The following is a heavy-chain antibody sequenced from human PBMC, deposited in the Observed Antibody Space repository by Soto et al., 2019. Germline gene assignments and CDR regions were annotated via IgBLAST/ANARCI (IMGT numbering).Heavy chain of an antibody. CDR2: ISSSSSTI. D-gene: IGHD3-22*01. V-gene: IGHV3-48*02. J-gene: IGHJ4*02. CDR1: GFTFSSYS. CDR3: ARGGYCYDSSGFDY. Sequence: LRLSCAASGFTFSSYSMNWVRQAPGKGLEWVSYISSSSSTIYYADSVKGRFTISRDNAKNSLYLQMNSLRDEDTAVYYCARGGYCYDSSGFDYWGQGTLVTVPS.